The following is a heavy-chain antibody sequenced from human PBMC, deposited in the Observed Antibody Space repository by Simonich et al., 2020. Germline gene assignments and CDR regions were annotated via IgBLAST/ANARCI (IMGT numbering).Heavy chain of an antibody. D-gene: IGHD6-13*01. V-gene: IGHV4-38-2*01. CDR1: GYSISSGYY. J-gene: IGHJ6*02. CDR2: IYHSAST. CDR3: ARVGYSNYYYYGMDV. Sequence: QVQLQESGPGLVKPSETLSLTCAVSGYSISSGYYWGWIRQPPGKGLEWIGSIYHSASTYYNPSLKSRVTISVDTSKNQFSLKLSAVTAADTAVYYCARVGYSNYYYYGMDVWGQGTTVTVSS.